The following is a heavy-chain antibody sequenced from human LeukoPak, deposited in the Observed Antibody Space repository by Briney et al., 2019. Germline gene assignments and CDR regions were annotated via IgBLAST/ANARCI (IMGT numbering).Heavy chain of an antibody. CDR3: AKTLTRDYYDSSGSDAFDI. Sequence: GGSLRLSCAASGFTFTNNFMSWVRQVPGKGLEWVANIKQDGSETTYADSVRGRFTIFRDNAKDSVYLQMNSLRAEDTAVYYCAKTLTRDYYDSSGSDAFDIWGQGTMVTVSS. CDR2: IKQDGSET. CDR1: GFTFTNNF. J-gene: IGHJ3*02. D-gene: IGHD3-22*01. V-gene: IGHV3-7*03.